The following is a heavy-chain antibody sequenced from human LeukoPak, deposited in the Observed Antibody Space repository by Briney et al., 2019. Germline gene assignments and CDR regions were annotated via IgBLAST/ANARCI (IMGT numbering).Heavy chain of an antibody. CDR3: ARHSTGVGTFDY. J-gene: IGHJ4*02. CDR1: GGSISSYY. V-gene: IGHV4-4*09. D-gene: IGHD2/OR15-2a*01. Sequence: SETLSLTCTVSGGSISSYYWSWIRQPPGKELEWIGYIYTSGSTNYNPSLKSRVTISVDTSKNQFSLKLSSVTAADTAVYYCARHSTGVGTFDYWGQGTLVTVSS. CDR2: IYTSGST.